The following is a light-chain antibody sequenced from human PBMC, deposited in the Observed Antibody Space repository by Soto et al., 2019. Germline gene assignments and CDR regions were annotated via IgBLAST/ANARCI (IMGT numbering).Light chain of an antibody. J-gene: IGKJ5*01. CDR3: QQYSNWPPIT. Sequence: ETLMTQSPGTQSESLRERATLSCRASQSVSIHLAWDQQTPGQAPRLLIYDTSTRATGIPARFSGSGSGTEFTLTISSLQSEDFAVYYCQQYSNWPPITFGQGTRLEIK. CDR1: QSVSIH. V-gene: IGKV3-15*01. CDR2: DTS.